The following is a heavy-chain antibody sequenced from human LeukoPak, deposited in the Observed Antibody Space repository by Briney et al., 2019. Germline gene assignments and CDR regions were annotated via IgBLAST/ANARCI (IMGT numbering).Heavy chain of an antibody. CDR2: IIPIFGTA. D-gene: IGHD1-26*01. CDR1: GGTFSSYA. V-gene: IGHV1-69*13. J-gene: IGHJ4*02. Sequence: SVKVSCKASGGTFSSYAISWVRQAPGQGLEWMGGIIPIFGTANYAQKFQGRVTITADESTSTAYMELSSLRAEDTAVYYCAKDPYSGSYPAHFDYWGQGTLVTVSS. CDR3: AKDPYSGSYPAHFDY.